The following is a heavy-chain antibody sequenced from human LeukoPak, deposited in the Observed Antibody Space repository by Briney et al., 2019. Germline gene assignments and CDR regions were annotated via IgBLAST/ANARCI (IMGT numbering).Heavy chain of an antibody. V-gene: IGHV1-69*13. J-gene: IGHJ3*02. CDR3: ARDRTGTTILDAFDI. D-gene: IGHD1-7*01. CDR1: GGTFSSYA. CDR2: IIPIFGTA. Sequence: SVKVSCKASGGTFSSYAISWVRQAPGQGLEWMGGIIPIFGTANYAQKFQGRVTITADESTSTAYMELSSLRSEDTAVYYCARDRTGTTILDAFDIWGQGTMVTVSS.